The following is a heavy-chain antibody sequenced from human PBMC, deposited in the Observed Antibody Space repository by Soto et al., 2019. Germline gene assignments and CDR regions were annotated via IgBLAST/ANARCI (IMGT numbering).Heavy chain of an antibody. J-gene: IGHJ4*02. CDR3: ARVEQQLVFDY. CDR2: IYWDDDK. CDR1: GFSLSTSGVG. D-gene: IGHD6-13*01. V-gene: IGHV2-5*02. Sequence: QITLKESGPTLVKPTQTLTLTRTFSGFSLSTSGVGVGWIRQPPGKALEWLALIYWDDDKRYSPSLKSRLTITKDTSKNQVVLTMTNMDPVDTATYYCARVEQQLVFDYWGQGTLVTVSS.